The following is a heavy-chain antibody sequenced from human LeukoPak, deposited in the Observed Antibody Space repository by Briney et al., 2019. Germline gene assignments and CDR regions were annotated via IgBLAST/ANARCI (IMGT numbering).Heavy chain of an antibody. CDR1: GFTFSSYG. Sequence: PGRSLRLSCAASGFTFSSYGMHWVRQAPGKGLEWVAVISYDGSNKYYADSVKGRFTIFRDNSKNTLYLEMNSLRAEDTAVYYCAKDPSYCSGGRCYGHAPGYWGQGTLVTVSS. V-gene: IGHV3-30*18. CDR3: AKDPSYCSGGRCYGHAPGY. J-gene: IGHJ4*02. CDR2: ISYDGSNK. D-gene: IGHD2-15*01.